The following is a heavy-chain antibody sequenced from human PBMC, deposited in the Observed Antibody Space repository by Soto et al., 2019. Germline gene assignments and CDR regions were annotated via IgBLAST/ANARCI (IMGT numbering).Heavy chain of an antibody. Sequence: GGSLRLSCAASGFTFSSYGMHWVRQALGKGLEWVAVIWYDGSNKYYADSVKGRFTISRDNSKNTLYLQMNSLRAEDTAVYYCARETEYCSSTSCTNYMDVWGKGTTVTVSS. V-gene: IGHV3-33*01. D-gene: IGHD2-2*01. J-gene: IGHJ6*03. CDR2: IWYDGSNK. CDR3: ARETEYCSSTSCTNYMDV. CDR1: GFTFSSYG.